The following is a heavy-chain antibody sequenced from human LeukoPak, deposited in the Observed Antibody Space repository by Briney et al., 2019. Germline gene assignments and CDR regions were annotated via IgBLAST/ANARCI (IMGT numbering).Heavy chain of an antibody. CDR1: DFTYSNFA. V-gene: IGHV3-21*01. D-gene: IGHD2-2*01. J-gene: IGHJ4*02. CDR2: ISRSSGSI. CDR3: ARDFDSSTSCFAY. Sequence: GGSLRLSCVASDFTYSNFAMGWVRQAPGKGLEWVSSISRSSGSIYYPDSMKGRFTISRDNAKNSLYLQMNSLRAEDTAVYYCARDFDSSTSCFAYWGQGTLVTVSS.